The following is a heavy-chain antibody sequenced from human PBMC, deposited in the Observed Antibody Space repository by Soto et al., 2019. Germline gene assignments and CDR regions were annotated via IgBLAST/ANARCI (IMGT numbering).Heavy chain of an antibody. D-gene: IGHD2-8*01. CDR1: ADDFVSYR. Sequence: GESLKISCKGPADDFVSYRIGWVRQVSGKGLEWIGHVRPGDSETRYGPSFHGHVSISADKSISTVYLQWPNLKASDTGVYYCARHVGEVGYCINGVCRMDLWGQGTTVTVSS. J-gene: IGHJ6*02. CDR2: VRPGDSET. CDR3: ARHVGEVGYCINGVCRMDL. V-gene: IGHV5-51*01.